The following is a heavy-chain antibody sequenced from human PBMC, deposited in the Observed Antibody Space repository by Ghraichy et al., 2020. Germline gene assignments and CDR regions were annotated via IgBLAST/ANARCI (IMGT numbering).Heavy chain of an antibody. J-gene: IGHJ4*02. CDR1: GYTFTSYG. V-gene: IGHV1-18*04. D-gene: IGHD6-19*01. CDR2: ISAYNGNT. CDR3: ARVIRGTSIAVVKRGVFDY. Sequence: ASVKVSCKASGYTFTSYGISWVRQAPGQGLEWMGWISAYNGNTNYAQKLQGRVTMTTDTSTSTAYMELRSLRSDDTAVYYCARVIRGTSIAVVKRGVFDYWGQGTLVTVSS.